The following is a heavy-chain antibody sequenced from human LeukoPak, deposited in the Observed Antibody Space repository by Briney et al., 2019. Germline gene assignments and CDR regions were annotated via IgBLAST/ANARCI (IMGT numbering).Heavy chain of an antibody. J-gene: IGHJ4*02. V-gene: IGHV5-51*01. CDR1: GYSFTSQW. CDR3: ARQGGGYYDSRGYFDY. Sequence: GESLKISCRASGYSFTSQWIGWVRQMPGRGLEWMGIIFPTDSHTMYSPSFQGQVTISADNSISTAYLQWSSLKASDTAMYYCARQGGGYYDSRGYFDYWGQGTLVTVSS. CDR2: IFPTDSHT. D-gene: IGHD3-22*01.